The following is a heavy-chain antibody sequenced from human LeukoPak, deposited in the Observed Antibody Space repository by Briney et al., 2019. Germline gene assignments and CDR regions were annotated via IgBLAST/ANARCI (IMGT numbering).Heavy chain of an antibody. Sequence: GGSLRLSCAASGFTFSSYAMHWVRQAPGKGLEWVAVISYDGSNKYYADSVKGRFTISRDNSKNTLYLQMNSLRAEDTAVYYCARDRGSGIVVVPAAIFGYFDYWGQGTLVTVSS. CDR3: ARDRGSGIVVVPAAIFGYFDY. J-gene: IGHJ4*02. V-gene: IGHV3-30*01. CDR2: ISYDGSNK. CDR1: GFTFSSYA. D-gene: IGHD2-2*01.